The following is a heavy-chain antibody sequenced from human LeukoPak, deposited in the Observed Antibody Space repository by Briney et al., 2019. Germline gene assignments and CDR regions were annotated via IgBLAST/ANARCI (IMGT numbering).Heavy chain of an antibody. CDR3: ARGVARLSKFHFSYYFDY. D-gene: IGHD2-15*01. CDR2: IYYSGST. CDR1: GGSISSYY. Sequence: SETLSLTCTVSGGSISSYYWSWIRQPPGKGLEWIGYIYYSGSTNYNPSLKSRVTISVDTSKNQFSLKLSSVTAADTAVYYCARGVARLSKFHFSYYFDYWGQGTLVTVSS. V-gene: IGHV4-59*01. J-gene: IGHJ4*02.